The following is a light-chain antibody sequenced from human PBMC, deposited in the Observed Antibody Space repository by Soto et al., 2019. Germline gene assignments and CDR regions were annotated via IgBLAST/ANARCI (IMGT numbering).Light chain of an antibody. J-gene: IGLJ1*01. CDR2: DAS. CDR1: SSDVGAYNY. Sequence: QSALTQPASVSGSPGQSITISCTGTSSDVGAYNYVSWYQQHPGKAPKLILYDASSRPSGVSHRFSGSKSGNTASLTISGLQAEDEADYYCSSYTSSSTDVFGTGTKL. CDR3: SSYTSSSTDV. V-gene: IGLV2-14*01.